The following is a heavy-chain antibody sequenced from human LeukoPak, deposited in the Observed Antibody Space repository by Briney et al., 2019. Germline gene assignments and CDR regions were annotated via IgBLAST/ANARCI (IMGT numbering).Heavy chain of an antibody. D-gene: IGHD1-26*01. Sequence: GASVKVSCKASGGTFSSYAISWVRQAPGQGLEWMGRIIPILGIANYAQKFQGRVTITADKSTSTAYMELSSLRSDDTAVYYCASGVGATAEFDYWGQGTLVTVSS. CDR3: ASGVGATAEFDY. J-gene: IGHJ4*02. CDR2: IIPILGIA. V-gene: IGHV1-69*04. CDR1: GGTFSSYA.